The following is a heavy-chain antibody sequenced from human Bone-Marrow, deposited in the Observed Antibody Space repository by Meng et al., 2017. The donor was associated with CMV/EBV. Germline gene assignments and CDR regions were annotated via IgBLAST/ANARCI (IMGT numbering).Heavy chain of an antibody. V-gene: IGHV4-34*01. CDR2: INHSGST. D-gene: IGHD6-19*01. CDR3: ARVRHGSGWTHSTYYYYGMDV. J-gene: IGHJ6*02. CDR1: GGSFSGYY. Sequence: SETLSLTCAVYGGSFSGYYWSWIRQPPGKGLEWIGEINHSGSTNYNPSLKSRVTISVDTSKNQFSLKLSSVTAADTAVYYCARVRHGSGWTHSTYYYYGMDVWGQGTTVTVSS.